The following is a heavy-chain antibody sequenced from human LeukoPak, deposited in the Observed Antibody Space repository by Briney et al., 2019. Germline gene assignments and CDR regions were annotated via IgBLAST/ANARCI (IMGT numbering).Heavy chain of an antibody. CDR1: GDSVSSHSSA. Sequence: SQTLSLTCAISGDSVSSHSSAWNWIRQSPSRGLEWLGRTYYRSKWYHEYAVSVRSRMSNTPDTSKNMLSLQLSSVTSEDTAGYYCARVPANNYGMDVWGEGATVTVSS. D-gene: IGHD5-24*01. CDR2: TYYRSKWYH. V-gene: IGHV6-1*01. CDR3: ARVPANNYGMDV. J-gene: IGHJ6*04.